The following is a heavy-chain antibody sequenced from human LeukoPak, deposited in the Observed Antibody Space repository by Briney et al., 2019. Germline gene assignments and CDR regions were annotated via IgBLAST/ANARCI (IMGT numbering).Heavy chain of an antibody. Sequence: KPSDTLSLTCTVSGGSVSSVSYYWSWIRQPPGKGLEWIGYIYYSGSTNYNPSLKSRVTISVDTSKNQFSLRLSSVTAADTAVYYCAREVVRYYGSGSYYTFDYWGQGTLVTVSS. D-gene: IGHD3-10*01. CDR2: IYYSGST. CDR1: GGSVSSVSYY. CDR3: AREVVRYYGSGSYYTFDY. J-gene: IGHJ4*02. V-gene: IGHV4-61*01.